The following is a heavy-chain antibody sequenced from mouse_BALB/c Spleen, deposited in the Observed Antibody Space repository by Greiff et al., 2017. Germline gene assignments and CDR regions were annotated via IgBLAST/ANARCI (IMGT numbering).Heavy chain of an antibody. Sequence: DVQLQESGPGLVKPSQSLSLTCTVTGYSITSDYAWNWIRQFPGNKLEWMGYISYSGSTSYNPSLKSRISITRDTSKNQFFLQLNSVTTEDTATYYCARSSGMITTGYYFDYWGQGTTLTVSS. CDR1: GYSITSDYA. J-gene: IGHJ2*01. V-gene: IGHV3-2*02. D-gene: IGHD2-4*01. CDR3: ARSSGMITTGYYFDY. CDR2: ISYSGST.